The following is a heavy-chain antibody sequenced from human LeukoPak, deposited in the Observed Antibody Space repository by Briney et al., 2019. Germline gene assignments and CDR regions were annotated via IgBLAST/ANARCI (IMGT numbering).Heavy chain of an antibody. V-gene: IGHV1-2*02. D-gene: IGHD4-17*01. CDR3: ARGYTVTLYWYFDL. J-gene: IGHJ2*01. Sequence: ASVKVSCKASGYTFTGYYMHWVRQAPGQGLERMGWINPNSGGTNYAQKFQGRVTMTRDTSISTAYMELSRLRSEDTAVYYCARGYTVTLYWYFDLWGRGTLVTVSS. CDR1: GYTFTGYY. CDR2: INPNSGGT.